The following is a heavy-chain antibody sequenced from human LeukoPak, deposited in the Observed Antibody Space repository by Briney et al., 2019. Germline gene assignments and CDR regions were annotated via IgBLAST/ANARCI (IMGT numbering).Heavy chain of an antibody. V-gene: IGHV1-18*01. Sequence: ASVTVSCKASSFIFNNYGISWVRQAPGQGLEWMGWISVYNDNTKYSQNLQGRVTLTTDKSTNTAYMELRSLRSDDTAIYYCARAVSGGSSFFYMDVWGKGTTVTISS. D-gene: IGHD2-15*01. CDR1: SFIFNNYG. CDR3: ARAVSGGSSFFYMDV. CDR2: ISVYNDNT. J-gene: IGHJ6*03.